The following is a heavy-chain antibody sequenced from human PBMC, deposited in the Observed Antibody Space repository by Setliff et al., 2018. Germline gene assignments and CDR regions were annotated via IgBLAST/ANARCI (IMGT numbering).Heavy chain of an antibody. J-gene: IGHJ5*02. D-gene: IGHD1-7*01. Sequence: PSETLSLTCTVSGGSISDYYWGWIRQPPGKGLEWIGSIYYSGSTYYNPSLKSRVTISVDTSKNQLSLDLTSVTAADTAVYYCARNWHWGFDPWGRGALVTVSS. CDR1: GGSISDYY. V-gene: IGHV4-39*07. CDR3: ARNWHWGFDP. CDR2: IYYSGST.